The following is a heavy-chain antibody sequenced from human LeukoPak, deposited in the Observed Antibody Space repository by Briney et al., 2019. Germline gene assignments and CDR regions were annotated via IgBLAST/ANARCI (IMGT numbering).Heavy chain of an antibody. V-gene: IGHV4-34*01. J-gene: IGHJ6*03. Sequence: SETLSLTCAVYGGSFSGYYWSWIRQPPGKGLEWIGEINHSGSTNYNPSLKSRVTISVDTSTNQFSLKLSSVTAADTAVYYCARGLAAAGTYYYYYMDVWGKGTTVTVSS. D-gene: IGHD6-13*01. CDR1: GGSFSGYY. CDR3: ARGLAAAGTYYYYYMDV. CDR2: INHSGST.